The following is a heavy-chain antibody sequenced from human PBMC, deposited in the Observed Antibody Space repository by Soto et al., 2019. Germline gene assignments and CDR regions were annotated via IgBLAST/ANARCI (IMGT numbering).Heavy chain of an antibody. V-gene: IGHV3-30*04. D-gene: IGHD6-13*01. CDR1: GFTFSSYA. CDR3: ARDVDSSSWYWFDP. Sequence: GGSLRLSCAASGFTFSSYAMHWVRQAPGKGLEWVAVISYDGSNKYYADSVKGRFTISRDNSKNTLYLQMNSLRAEDTAVYYCARDVDSSSWYWFDPWGQGTLVTVSS. J-gene: IGHJ5*02. CDR2: ISYDGSNK.